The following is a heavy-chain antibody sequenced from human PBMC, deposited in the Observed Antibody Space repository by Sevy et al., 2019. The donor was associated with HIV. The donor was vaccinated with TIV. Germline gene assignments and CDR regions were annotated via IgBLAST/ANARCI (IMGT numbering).Heavy chain of an antibody. CDR1: GFTFSSYG. V-gene: IGHV3-33*01. CDR3: ARDKGETGMDV. Sequence: GGSLRLSCAASGFTFSSYGMHWVRQAPGKGLEWVAVIWYDGSNKDYADSVKGRFTISRDNSKNTLYLQMNSLRAEDTAVYYCARDKGETGMDVWGQGTTVTVSS. J-gene: IGHJ6*02. D-gene: IGHD2-21*01. CDR2: IWYDGSNK.